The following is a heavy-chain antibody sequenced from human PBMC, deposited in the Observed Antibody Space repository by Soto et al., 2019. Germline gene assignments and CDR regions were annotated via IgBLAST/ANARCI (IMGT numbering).Heavy chain of an antibody. J-gene: IGHJ6*03. CDR3: ARDGLRGVKSRSYMGV. D-gene: IGHD3-10*01. V-gene: IGHV3-33*08. CDR2: IWYDGSNK. Sequence: GGSLRLSCAASGFTFSSYAMSWVRQAPGKGLEWVAVIWYDGSNKYYADSVKGRFTISRDNSKNTLYLQMNSLRAEDTAVYYCARDGLRGVKSRSYMGVRDKGTTVTVSS. CDR1: GFTFSSYA.